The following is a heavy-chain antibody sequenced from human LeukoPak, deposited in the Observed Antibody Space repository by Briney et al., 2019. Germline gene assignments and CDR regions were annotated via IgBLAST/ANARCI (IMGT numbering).Heavy chain of an antibody. J-gene: IGHJ4*02. D-gene: IGHD2-15*01. CDR1: GFTXXXYX. CDR3: AKSTAPCSRGSCYSALES. CDR2: XXXXXGST. V-gene: IGHV3-23*01. Sequence: GGSLRLSCAASGFTXXXYXXXXXXXXPXXXXXXXXXXXXXXGSTYYADSVKGRFTISRDNSENTLYLQMNSLRVEDTAIYYCAKSTAPCSRGSCYSALESWGQGTLVTVSS.